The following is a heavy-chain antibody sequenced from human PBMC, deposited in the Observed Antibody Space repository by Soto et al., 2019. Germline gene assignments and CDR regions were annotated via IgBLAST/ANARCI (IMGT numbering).Heavy chain of an antibody. J-gene: IGHJ4*02. CDR1: GFTFSSYA. V-gene: IGHV3-30-3*01. Sequence: QVQLVVGGGVVQPGRSLRLSCAASGFTFSSYAMHWVRRAPGKGLEWMAVMSYDGSNKYYADSVKGRFTISRDNSKNTLYLQVDSLRPEDTGLYSCGRDGGAYWGQGTLVIVSS. CDR3: GRDGGAY. D-gene: IGHD3-16*01. CDR2: MSYDGSNK.